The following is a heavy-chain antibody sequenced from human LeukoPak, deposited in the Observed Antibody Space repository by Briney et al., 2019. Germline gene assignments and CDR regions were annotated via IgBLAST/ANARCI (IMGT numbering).Heavy chain of an antibody. CDR3: ARGVANYYDSSGYQN. CDR1: GFTVSSNY. V-gene: IGHV3-66*01. Sequence: PGGSLRLSCAASGFTVSSNYMSWVRQAPGKGLEWVSVIYSGGSTYYADSVKGRFTISRDNSKNTLYLQMNSLRADDTAVYYCARGVANYYDSSGYQNWGQGTLVTVSS. J-gene: IGHJ4*02. CDR2: IYSGGST. D-gene: IGHD3-22*01.